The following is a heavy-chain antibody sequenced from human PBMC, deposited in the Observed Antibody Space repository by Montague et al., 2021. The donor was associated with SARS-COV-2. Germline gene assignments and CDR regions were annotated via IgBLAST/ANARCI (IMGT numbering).Heavy chain of an antibody. CDR3: ARDGSGYYDSSGYFDY. D-gene: IGHD3-22*01. Sequence: SLRLSCAASGFTFSSYGMNWVRQAPGKGLEWVAVISYDGSNKYYADSVKGRFTISRDNSKNTLYLQMSSLRAEDTAVYYCARDGSGYYDSSGYFDYWGQGTLVTVSS. CDR2: ISYDGSNK. J-gene: IGHJ4*02. V-gene: IGHV3-33*05. CDR1: GFTFSSYG.